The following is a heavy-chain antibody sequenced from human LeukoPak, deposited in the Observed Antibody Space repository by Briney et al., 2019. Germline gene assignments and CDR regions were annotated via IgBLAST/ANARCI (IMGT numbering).Heavy chain of an antibody. CDR1: GFTFRNYV. J-gene: IGHJ4*02. Sequence: GGSLGLSCAASGFTFRNYVIHWVRQAPGKGLEWVAVTSSDLNVKLYADSVKGRFTISRDNSRSTLYLQMNSLRPEDAAIYYCAREGYYGSGSPPSLYFDYWGQGTLVTVSS. CDR2: TSSDLNVK. CDR3: AREGYYGSGSPPSLYFDY. V-gene: IGHV3-30-3*01. D-gene: IGHD3-10*01.